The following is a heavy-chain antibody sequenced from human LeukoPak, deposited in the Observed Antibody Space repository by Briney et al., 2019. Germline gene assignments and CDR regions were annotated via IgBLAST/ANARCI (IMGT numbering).Heavy chain of an antibody. J-gene: IGHJ4*02. CDR1: GFSFSNYW. D-gene: IGHD6-19*01. CDR3: ARDCSQTGGAVAGTEGTYFDY. CDR2: IKQDGSEK. V-gene: IGHV3-7*01. Sequence: GGSLRLSCVASGFSFSNYWMSWVRQAPGRGLEWVANIKQDGSEKDYVDSVKGRFTISRDNSENTLYLQMNSLRAEDTAVYYCARDCSQTGGAVAGTEGTYFDYWGQGTLVTVSS.